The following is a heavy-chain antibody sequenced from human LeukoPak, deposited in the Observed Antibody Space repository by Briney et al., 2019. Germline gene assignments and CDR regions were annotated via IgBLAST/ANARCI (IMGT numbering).Heavy chain of an antibody. CDR1: GYTFTTYG. CDR2: ISTYNGKT. CDR3: ARVQVLIVPAAINY. D-gene: IGHD2-2*01. V-gene: IGHV1-18*01. J-gene: IGHJ4*02. Sequence: ASVKVSCRASGYTFTTYGITWVRQAPGQGLEWLGWISTYNGKTNCAQKFQGRVTMTTDTSTSTAYMELRTLRSDDTAVYFCARVQVLIVPAAINYWGQGTLVTVSS.